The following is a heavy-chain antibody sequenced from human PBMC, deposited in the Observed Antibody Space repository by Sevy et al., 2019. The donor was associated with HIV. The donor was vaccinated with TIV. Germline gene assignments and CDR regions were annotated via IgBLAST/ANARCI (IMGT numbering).Heavy chain of an antibody. D-gene: IGHD1-26*01. CDR1: GFTFSSYA. CDR2: ISYDGSNK. CDR3: ARDGGETGELLRVYFDY. V-gene: IGHV3-30-3*01. Sequence: GGSLRLSCAASGFTFSSYAMHWVRQAPGKGLEWVAVISYDGSNKYYADSVKGRFTISRDNSKNTLYLQMNSLRAEDTAVYYCARDGGETGELLRVYFDYWGQGTLVTVS. J-gene: IGHJ4*02.